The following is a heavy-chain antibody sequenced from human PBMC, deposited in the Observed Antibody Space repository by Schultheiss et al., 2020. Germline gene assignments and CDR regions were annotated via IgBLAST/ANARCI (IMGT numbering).Heavy chain of an antibody. CDR1: GYTFTSYG. CDR3: ARGELSTGLEY. J-gene: IGHJ4*02. V-gene: IGHV1-2*02. CDR2: IIPNSGGT. D-gene: IGHD4-11*01. Sequence: ASVKVSCKASGYTFTSYGISWVRQAPGQGLEWMGWIIPNSGGTNYAQKFQGRVTMTRDTSISTAYMELRSLIFDDTAVYYCARGELSTGLEYWGQGTLVTVSS.